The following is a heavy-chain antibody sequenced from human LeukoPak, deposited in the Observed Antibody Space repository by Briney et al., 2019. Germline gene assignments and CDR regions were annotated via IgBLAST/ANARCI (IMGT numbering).Heavy chain of an antibody. CDR2: INPNSGGT. Sequence: ASVTVSCKASGYTFTGYYMYWVRQAPGQGLEWMGWINPNSGGTNYAQKFQGRVTMTRDTSISTAYMELSRLSSDDTAVYYCARDLSSSWDYFDYWGQGTLVTVSS. CDR1: GYTFTGYY. V-gene: IGHV1-2*02. CDR3: ARDLSSSWDYFDY. D-gene: IGHD6-13*01. J-gene: IGHJ4*02.